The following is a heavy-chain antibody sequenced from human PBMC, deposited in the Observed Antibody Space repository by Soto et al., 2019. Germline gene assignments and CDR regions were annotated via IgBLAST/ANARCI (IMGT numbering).Heavy chain of an antibody. CDR1: GGSISSSSYY. D-gene: IGHD3-16*01. CDR2: IYYSGST. CDR3: ARRGRRYYFDY. Sequence: SETLSLTCTVSGGSISSSSYYWGWIRQPPGKGLEWIGSIYYSGSTYYNPSLKSRVTISVDTSKNQFSLKLSSVTAADTAVYYCARRGRRYYFDYWGQGTLVTVSS. J-gene: IGHJ4*02. V-gene: IGHV4-39*01.